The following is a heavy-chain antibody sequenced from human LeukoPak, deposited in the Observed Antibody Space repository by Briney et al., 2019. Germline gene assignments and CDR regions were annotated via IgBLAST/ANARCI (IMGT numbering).Heavy chain of an antibody. CDR2: IYSGGST. D-gene: IGHD6-13*01. V-gene: IGHV3-66*01. CDR1: GFTVSSNY. CDR3: AGESKQQLAGDFDY. Sequence: PGGSLRLSCAASGFTVSSNYMSWVRQAPGKGLEWVSVIYSGGSTYYADSVKGRFTISRDNSKNTLYLQMNSLRAEDTAVYYCAGESKQQLAGDFDYWGQGTLVTVSS. J-gene: IGHJ4*02.